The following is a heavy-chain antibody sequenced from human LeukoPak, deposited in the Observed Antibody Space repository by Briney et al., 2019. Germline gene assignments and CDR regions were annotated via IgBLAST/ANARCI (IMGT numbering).Heavy chain of an antibody. CDR1: GFTFDDYG. V-gene: IGHV4-59*01. D-gene: IGHD5-24*01. J-gene: IGHJ4*02. CDR2: IYYSGST. CDR3: ARAGKDMATNHYFDY. Sequence: PGGSLRLSCAASGFTFDDYGMSWVRQPPGKGLEWIGYIYYSGSTNYNPSLKSRLTISVDTSKNQFSLSLSSVTAADTAVYYCARAGKDMATNHYFDYWGQGTLVTVSS.